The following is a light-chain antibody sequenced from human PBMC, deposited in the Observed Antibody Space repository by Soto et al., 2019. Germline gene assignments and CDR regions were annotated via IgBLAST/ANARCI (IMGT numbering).Light chain of an antibody. CDR3: QQYGSSPPWT. V-gene: IGKV3-11*01. Sequence: EIVLKQSPATLSLSPGERATLSCRASQSISIYLAWYQQKPGQAPRLLIYDASNRATGISARFSGSGSGTDFTLTISSLEPEDFAVYYCQQYGSSPPWTFGQGTKVDIK. CDR1: QSISIY. CDR2: DAS. J-gene: IGKJ1*01.